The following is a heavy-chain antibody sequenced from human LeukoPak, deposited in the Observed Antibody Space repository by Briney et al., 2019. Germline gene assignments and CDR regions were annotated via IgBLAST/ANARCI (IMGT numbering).Heavy chain of an antibody. CDR2: IKCKTGGGTT. Sequence: GGSLRLSCAASGFSFNNAWMNWVRQAPGKGLEWVGRIKCKTGGGTTDYAAPVKGRFTISRDDSKNTLYLQMNSLKTEDTAVYYCATLLYCSNTSCTNFDYWGQGTLVTVSS. CDR3: ATLLYCSNTSCTNFDY. D-gene: IGHD2-2*01. CDR1: GFSFNNAW. V-gene: IGHV3-15*01. J-gene: IGHJ4*02.